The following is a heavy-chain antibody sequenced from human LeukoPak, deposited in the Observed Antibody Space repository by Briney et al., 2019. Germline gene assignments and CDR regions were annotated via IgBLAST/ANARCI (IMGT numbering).Heavy chain of an antibody. D-gene: IGHD6-13*01. V-gene: IGHV4-4*09. CDR1: GGSISSYY. J-gene: IGHJ6*03. Sequence: SETLSLTCTVSGGSISSYYWSWIRQPPGKGLEWIGYIYTSGSTNYNPSLKSRVTISVDTSKNQFSLKLSSVTAADTAVYYCARMSWYFGRHYYYYMDVWGRGTTVTVSS. CDR2: IYTSGST. CDR3: ARMSWYFGRHYYYYMDV.